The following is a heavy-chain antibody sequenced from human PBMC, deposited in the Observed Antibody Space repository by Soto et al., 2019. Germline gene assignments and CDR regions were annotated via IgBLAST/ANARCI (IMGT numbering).Heavy chain of an antibody. CDR2: IYHTGDT. Sequence: SETLSLTCVVSSYSISSGFFWAWIRQPPGKGLEWVGSIYHTGDTHYNPSLRSQVSTSVDTSKNQFSLRLTSLTAADTAVYFCARDTNSLDIWGRGILVTVSS. D-gene: IGHD1-1*01. V-gene: IGHV4-38-2*02. J-gene: IGHJ4*02. CDR1: SYSISSGFF. CDR3: ARDTNSLDI.